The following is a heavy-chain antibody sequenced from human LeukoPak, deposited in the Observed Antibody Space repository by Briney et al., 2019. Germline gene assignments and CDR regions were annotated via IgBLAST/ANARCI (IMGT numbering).Heavy chain of an antibody. CDR2: ISSSSSYI. CDR1: GFTFSSYS. D-gene: IGHD3-10*01. Sequence: PGGSLRLSCAASGFTFSSYSMNWVRQAPGKGLEWVSSISSSSSYIYYADSVKGRFTISRDNAKNSLYLQMNSLRAEDTAVYYCASVPYCGSGSHFDYWGQGTLVTVSS. J-gene: IGHJ4*02. V-gene: IGHV3-21*01. CDR3: ASVPYCGSGSHFDY.